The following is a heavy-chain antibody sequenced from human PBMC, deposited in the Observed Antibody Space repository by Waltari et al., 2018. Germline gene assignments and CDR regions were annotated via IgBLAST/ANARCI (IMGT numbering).Heavy chain of an antibody. CDR1: GFTFSIYK. D-gene: IGHD1-26*01. Sequence: EIQLVESGGGLVKPGGTLGLSCAASGFTFSIYKMSWVRQAPGKGLEWVSSIGSGTSYIYYADSVKGRFTISRDNAKNSLYLQMNSLKVEDTAVYYCARAWDDFDYWGQGALVTVSS. CDR2: IGSGTSYI. CDR3: ARAWDDFDY. V-gene: IGHV3-21*02. J-gene: IGHJ4*02.